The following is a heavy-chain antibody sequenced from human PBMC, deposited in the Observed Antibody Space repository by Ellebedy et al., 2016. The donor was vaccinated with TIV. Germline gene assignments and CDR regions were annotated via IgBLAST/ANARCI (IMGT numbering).Heavy chain of an antibody. CDR1: GFIFSSYW. J-gene: IGHJ4*02. Sequence: HTGGSLRLSXAASGFIFSSYWMHWVRQAPGKGLVWVSRIRTDGSSTNYADSVQGRFTISRDNARNTLYLQMNRLRADDTAFYYCARDLRITARDYYLDYWGQGTLVTVSS. D-gene: IGHD6-6*01. V-gene: IGHV3-74*01. CDR2: IRTDGSST. CDR3: ARDLRITARDYYLDY.